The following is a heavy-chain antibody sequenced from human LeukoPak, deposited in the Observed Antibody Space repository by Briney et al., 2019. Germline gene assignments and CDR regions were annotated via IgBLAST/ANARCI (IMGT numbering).Heavy chain of an antibody. CDR1: GASIRNYY. V-gene: IGHV4-59*08. D-gene: IGHD6-13*01. J-gene: IGHJ5*02. CDR2: IYYSGST. Sequence: KSSETLSLTCTVSGASIRNYYWSWIRQSPGKGLEWIGYIYYSGSTNYNPSLESRVAMSVDTSKNQFSLRLSSVTAADTAIYYCARGPSSISWYFRNWFDPWGQGTLVTVSS. CDR3: ARGPSSISWYFRNWFDP.